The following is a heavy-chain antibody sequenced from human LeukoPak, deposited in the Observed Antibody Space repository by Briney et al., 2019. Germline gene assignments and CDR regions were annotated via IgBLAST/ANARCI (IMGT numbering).Heavy chain of an antibody. V-gene: IGHV4-59*01. Sequence: SETLSLTCTVSGGSISSYYWSWIRQPPGKGLEWIGRIYYSGSTNYNPSLKSRVTISVDTSKNQFSLKLSSVTAADTAVYYCAATYYYDSSGYKGWFDPWGQGTLVTVSS. CDR2: IYYSGST. CDR1: GGSISSYY. CDR3: AATYYYDSSGYKGWFDP. J-gene: IGHJ5*02. D-gene: IGHD3-22*01.